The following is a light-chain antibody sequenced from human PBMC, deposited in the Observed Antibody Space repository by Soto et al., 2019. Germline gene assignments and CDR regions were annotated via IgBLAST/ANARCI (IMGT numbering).Light chain of an antibody. CDR3: QQYNTWPPPSES. J-gene: IGKJ3*01. Sequence: IVMTQYPAMVYVSPGERATLSCRASQTVNNNLAWYQQRPGQAPRLLIYAASTRATGVPARFSGSGSGTEFTLTISSLQSEDFALYYCQQYNTWPPPSESVGPGTKVDVK. V-gene: IGKV3D-15*01. CDR1: QTVNNN. CDR2: AAS.